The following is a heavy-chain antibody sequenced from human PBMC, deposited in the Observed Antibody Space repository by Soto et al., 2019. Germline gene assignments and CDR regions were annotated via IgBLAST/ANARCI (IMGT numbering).Heavy chain of an antibody. J-gene: IGHJ4*02. CDR2: ISGSGFST. Sequence: EVQLLESGGGLVQPGGSLRLTCAASGFTFSNYAMSWVRQAPGKGLEWVSSISGSGFSTHYADSVKGRFTISRDNSKNTLYLQMNSLRAEDTAVYYCTKHGPETRRGSWYNSSWGSPDYWGQGTLVTVSS. CDR1: GFTFSNYA. CDR3: TKHGPETRRGSWYNSSWGSPDY. V-gene: IGHV3-23*01. D-gene: IGHD6-13*01.